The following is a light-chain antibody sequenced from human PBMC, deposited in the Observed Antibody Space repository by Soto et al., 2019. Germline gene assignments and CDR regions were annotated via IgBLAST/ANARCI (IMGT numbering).Light chain of an antibody. CDR3: SSYSGTNYHYV. Sequence: QSALTQPPSASGSFGQSVTISCTGTSSDGGGYNYVSWYQQYPGKAPKLIIYEVSERPSGVPDRFSASKSGNTASLTVAGLQADDEDDYYCSSYSGTNYHYVFGTGTKLTVL. CDR2: EVS. J-gene: IGLJ1*01. V-gene: IGLV2-8*01. CDR1: SSDGGGYNY.